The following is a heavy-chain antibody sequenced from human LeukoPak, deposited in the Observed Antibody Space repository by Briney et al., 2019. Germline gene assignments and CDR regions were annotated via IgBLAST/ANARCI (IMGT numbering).Heavy chain of an antibody. J-gene: IGHJ5*02. CDR2: ISWDGDNT. Sequence: GGSLRLSCAASGFTFDDYAMHWVRQAPGKGLEWVSLISWDGDNTYYADSVKGRFTISRDNSKNSLYLQMNSLRAEDTALYYCAKDSGSGSYYPTNWFDPWGQGTLVTVSA. D-gene: IGHD3-10*01. CDR1: GFTFDDYA. CDR3: AKDSGSGSYYPTNWFDP. V-gene: IGHV3-43D*03.